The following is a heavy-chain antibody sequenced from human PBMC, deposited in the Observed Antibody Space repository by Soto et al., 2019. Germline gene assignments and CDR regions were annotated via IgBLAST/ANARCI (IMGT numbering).Heavy chain of an antibody. V-gene: IGHV1-69*06. Sequence: VASVKVSCKASGGTFSSYSISWVRQAPGQGLEWMGGIIPIFGTANYAQKFQGRVTITADKSTSTAYMELSSLRSEDTAVYYCARDPPRHRIVGATTDQYYFDYWGQGTLVTVSS. CDR3: ARDPPRHRIVGATTDQYYFDY. J-gene: IGHJ4*02. CDR1: GGTFSSYS. CDR2: IIPIFGTA. D-gene: IGHD1-26*01.